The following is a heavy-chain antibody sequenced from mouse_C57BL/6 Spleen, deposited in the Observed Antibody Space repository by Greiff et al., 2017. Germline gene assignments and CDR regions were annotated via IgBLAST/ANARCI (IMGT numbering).Heavy chain of an antibody. Sequence: DVQLVESGGGLVQPGGSLKLSCAASGFTFSDYGMAWVRQAPRKGPEWVAFISNLAYSIYYADTVTGRFTITRENAKNTLYLEMSSLRSEDTAMYYCARRGDYGDYAMDYWGQGTSVTVSS. J-gene: IGHJ4*01. CDR3: ARRGDYGDYAMDY. CDR2: ISNLAYSI. V-gene: IGHV5-15*04. D-gene: IGHD2-4*01. CDR1: GFTFSDYG.